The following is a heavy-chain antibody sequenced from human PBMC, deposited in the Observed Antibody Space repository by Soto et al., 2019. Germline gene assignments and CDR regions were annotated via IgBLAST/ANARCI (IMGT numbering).Heavy chain of an antibody. V-gene: IGHV1-18*01. CDR1: GYTFTSYG. J-gene: IGHJ4*02. CDR2: ISAYNGNT. Sequence: ASVKVSCKASGYTFTSYGISWVRQAPGQGLEWMGWISAYNGNTKYAQKFQGRVTMTTDTSTSTAYMELRSLRSDDTAVYYCARDLGGSYYAPVDYWRQGTLVTVSS. CDR3: ARDLGGSYYAPVDY. D-gene: IGHD1-26*01.